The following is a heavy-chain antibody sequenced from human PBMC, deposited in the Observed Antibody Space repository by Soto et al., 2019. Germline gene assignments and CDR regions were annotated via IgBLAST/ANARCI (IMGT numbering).Heavy chain of an antibody. D-gene: IGHD3-3*01. V-gene: IGHV3-30-3*01. J-gene: IGHJ3*02. CDR3: ARAKMIFGVVMYAFDI. CDR1: GFTFSSYA. Sequence: GGSLRLSCAASGFTFSSYAMHWVRQAPGKGLEWVAVISYDGSNKYYADSVKGRFTISRDNSKNTLYLQMNSLRAEDTAVYYCARAKMIFGVVMYAFDIWGQGTMVTVSS. CDR2: ISYDGSNK.